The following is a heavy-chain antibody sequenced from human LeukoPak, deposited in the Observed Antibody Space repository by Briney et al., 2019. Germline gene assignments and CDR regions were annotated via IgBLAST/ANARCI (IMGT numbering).Heavy chain of an antibody. D-gene: IGHD3-16*02. J-gene: IGHJ4*02. CDR1: GFTFSTYA. CDR2: IGSSGTYI. Sequence: GGSLRLSCAASGFTFSTYAMNWVRQAPGKGLEWVSSIGSSGTYIYYADSVKGRFTISRDNAENSLYLQMSSLRAEDTAVYYCAGVLDVWGSYRPADYWGQGTLVTVSS. CDR3: AGVLDVWGSYRPADY. V-gene: IGHV3-21*01.